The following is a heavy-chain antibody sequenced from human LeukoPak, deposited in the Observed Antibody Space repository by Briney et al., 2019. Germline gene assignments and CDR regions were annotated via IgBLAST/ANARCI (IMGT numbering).Heavy chain of an antibody. J-gene: IGHJ4*02. CDR2: IYYSGSP. Sequence: SETLSLTCTVSGASITDYYWSWIRQPPAKGLEWIGYIYYSGSPNYNASLKSRVTLSLDTSQNQFSLKLTSVTAADTAVYYCAYGGDAYKTGYWGQGTLVTVSS. CDR1: GASITDYY. D-gene: IGHD5-24*01. CDR3: AYGGDAYKTGY. V-gene: IGHV4-59*01.